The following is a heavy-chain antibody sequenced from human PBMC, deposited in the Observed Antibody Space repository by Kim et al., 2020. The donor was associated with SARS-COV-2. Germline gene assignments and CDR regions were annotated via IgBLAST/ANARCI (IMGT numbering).Heavy chain of an antibody. V-gene: IGHV3-9*01. CDR3: AKDSSPYYYGSGSYFKGY. D-gene: IGHD3-10*01. Sequence: KGRFTISRDNAKNSLYLQMNSLRAEDTALYYCAKDSSPYYYGSGSYFKGYWGQGTLVTVSS. J-gene: IGHJ4*02.